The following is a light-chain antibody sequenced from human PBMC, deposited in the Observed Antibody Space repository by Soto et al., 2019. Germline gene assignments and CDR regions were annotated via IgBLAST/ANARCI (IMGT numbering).Light chain of an antibody. CDR2: SAS. Sequence: DMQMTQSPPSLSASVGDKITITCRASHDISNYLAWYQQKPGEVPKLLIYSASTLESGVSSRFSRGGTGRDFTLTINRLQPEHGVTYYCQKYNSVPRTFGQGTKLEIK. CDR3: QKYNSVPRT. J-gene: IGKJ1*01. V-gene: IGKV1-27*01. CDR1: HDISNY.